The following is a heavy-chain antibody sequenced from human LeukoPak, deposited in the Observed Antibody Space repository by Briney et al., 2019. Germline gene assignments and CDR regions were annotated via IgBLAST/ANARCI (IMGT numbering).Heavy chain of an antibody. CDR1: GYTFTSYY. Sequence: ASVKVSCKASGYTFTSYYMHWVRQAPGQGLEWMGLINPTGDSTAYAQKFQGRVTMTRDVSTSTDYLELSSLRSEDTAIYYCARDNSLDDNAWWSDPWGQGTLVTVSS. J-gene: IGHJ5*02. CDR2: INPTGDST. V-gene: IGHV1-46*01. D-gene: IGHD3-22*01. CDR3: ARDNSLDDNAWWSDP.